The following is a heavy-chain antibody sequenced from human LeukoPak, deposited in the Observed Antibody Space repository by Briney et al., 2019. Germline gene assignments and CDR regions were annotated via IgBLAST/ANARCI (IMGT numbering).Heavy chain of an antibody. Sequence: KTVGSLRRSCAASRFTCRSYAMKWVRQSPGKELEWVSSITGSMDSIYYADSVKVLFTISRDNTNNIRYLQMDSLRPEDTAVYYCARLVCCTSPFYGKFYFDSWGQGTLVPVSS. CDR1: RFTCRSYA. J-gene: IGHJ4*02. V-gene: IGHV3-21*01. D-gene: IGHD2-2*01. CDR3: ARLVCCTSPFYGKFYFDS. CDR2: ITGSMDSI.